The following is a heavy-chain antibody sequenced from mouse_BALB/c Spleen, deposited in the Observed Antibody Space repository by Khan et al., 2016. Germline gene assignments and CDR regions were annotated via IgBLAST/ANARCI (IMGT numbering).Heavy chain of an antibody. J-gene: IGHJ2*01. CDR2: INTETAES. Sequence: QIQLVQSGPELKKPGETVKISCKASGYTFTDYSIHWVKQAPGKGLKWMGWINTETAESAFTDGFTGRFALSLEASATTAFLQINSLTNEDTATYFCARRWLPLYFWGQGTTLTVSS. CDR3: ARRWLPLYF. D-gene: IGHD2-2*01. CDR1: GYTFTDYS. V-gene: IGHV9-2-1*01.